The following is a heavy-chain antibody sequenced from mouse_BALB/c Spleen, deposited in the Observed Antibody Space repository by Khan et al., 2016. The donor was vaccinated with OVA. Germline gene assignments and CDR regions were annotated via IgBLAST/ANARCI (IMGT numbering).Heavy chain of an antibody. CDR2: INPYTGEP. CDR1: GYTFRSYG. Sequence: QIQLVQSGPELKKPGETVKISCKASGYTFRSYGMNWVKQAPGKGLKWMGWINPYTGEPTYAADFKGRFAFSLETSASPAYLQINNLKNEDTATYFCARVGYNGTMDYWGQGTSVTVSS. V-gene: IGHV9-3-1*01. CDR3: ARVGYNGTMDY. J-gene: IGHJ4*01. D-gene: IGHD2-14*01.